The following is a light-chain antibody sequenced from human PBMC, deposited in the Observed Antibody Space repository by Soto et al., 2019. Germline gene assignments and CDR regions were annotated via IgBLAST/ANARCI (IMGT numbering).Light chain of an antibody. CDR1: QNINTY. CDR2: AAS. J-gene: IGKJ5*01. V-gene: IGKV1-39*01. Sequence: DIQLTQSPSSLSASVGDRITITCRASQNINTYLNWYQQKPGKAPKLLIYAASNLQSGVPSRFSGSGSVTDFTLTISSLQPEDFATYYCQQTYSTPITFGQGTRLEIK. CDR3: QQTYSTPIT.